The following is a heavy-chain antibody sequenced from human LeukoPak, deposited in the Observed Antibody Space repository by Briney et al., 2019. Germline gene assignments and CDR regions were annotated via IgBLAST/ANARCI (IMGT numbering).Heavy chain of an antibody. CDR1: GYTFTGYY. V-gene: IGHV1-2*02. CDR3: ARDNDYGDYDGWFDP. CDR2: INPNSGGT. Sequence: ASVKVSCKASGYTFTGYYMHWVRQAPGQGLEWMGWINPNSGGTNYAQKFQGRVTMTRDTSISTAYMELSRLRSDDTAVYYCARDNDYGDYDGWFDPWGQGTLVTVSS. J-gene: IGHJ5*02. D-gene: IGHD4-17*01.